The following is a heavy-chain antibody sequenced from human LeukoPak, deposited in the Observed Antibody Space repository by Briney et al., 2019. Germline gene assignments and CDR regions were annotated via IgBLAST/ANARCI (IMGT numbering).Heavy chain of an antibody. Sequence: GGSLRLSCAASGFTFSIYGMHWVRQAPGKGLEWVAFIRYDGSNEYYTHSVKGRFTISRDNSKNTVYLQMNSLRAEDTAVYYCAREACSGGSCYLGVFDYYYYMDVWGKGTTVTISS. J-gene: IGHJ6*03. CDR3: AREACSGGSCYLGVFDYYYYMDV. V-gene: IGHV3-30*02. CDR1: GFTFSIYG. D-gene: IGHD2-15*01. CDR2: IRYDGSNE.